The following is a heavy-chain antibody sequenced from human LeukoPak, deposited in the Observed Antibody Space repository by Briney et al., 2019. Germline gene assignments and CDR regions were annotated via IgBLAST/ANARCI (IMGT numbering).Heavy chain of an antibody. V-gene: IGHV3-48*04. CDR2: ISSSSSTI. CDR3: AREMNTVVTPDYFDY. J-gene: IGHJ4*02. D-gene: IGHD4-23*01. CDR1: GFTFSSYS. Sequence: QTGGSLRLSCAASGFTFSSYSMNWVRQAPGKGLEWVSYISSSSSTIYYADSVKGRFTISKDNAKNSLYLQMNSLRAEDTAVYYCAREMNTVVTPDYFDYWGQGTLVTVSS.